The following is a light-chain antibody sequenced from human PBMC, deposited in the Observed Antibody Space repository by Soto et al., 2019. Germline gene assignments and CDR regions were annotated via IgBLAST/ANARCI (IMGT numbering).Light chain of an antibody. Sequence: EIVLTQSPGTLSLSPGERATLSCRASQSVSSSYLAWYQQKPGQAPSLLIYGASSRATGIPDRFSGSGSGTDFTLTISRLEPEDFAVYYCQQYGSSQAITFGQGTRLEIK. CDR1: QSVSSSY. J-gene: IGKJ5*01. CDR3: QQYGSSQAIT. V-gene: IGKV3-20*01. CDR2: GAS.